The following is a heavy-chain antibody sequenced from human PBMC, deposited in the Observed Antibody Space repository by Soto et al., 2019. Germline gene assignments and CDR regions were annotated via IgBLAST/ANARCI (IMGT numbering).Heavy chain of an antibody. CDR3: ARGLVAAVDCPYLDY. CDR2: INHSGSH. D-gene: IGHD1-26*01. V-gene: IGHV4-34*01. J-gene: IGHJ4*02. CDR1: GGSFSAYY. Sequence: QVQLQQWGAGLLKPSETLSLTCAVYGGSFSAYYWSWLRQPPGKGLEWIGEINHSGSHNYNPSLTRRVTISVDTSRNQFSLKVSSVTAAVTAVYYGARGLVAAVDCPYLDYWGQGTLVTVSS.